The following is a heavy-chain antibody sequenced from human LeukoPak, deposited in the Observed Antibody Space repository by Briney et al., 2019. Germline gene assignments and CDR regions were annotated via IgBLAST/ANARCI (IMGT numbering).Heavy chain of an antibody. D-gene: IGHD1-26*01. V-gene: IGHV1-46*01. Sequence: ASVRVSCKTSGYTFTSYYMHWVRQAPGQGLEWMGIINPSGGGTTYAQKFQGRVTMTRDTSTSTVYMELSSLRSEDTAVYYCARAGQIVGATMVWGQGTLVTVSS. J-gene: IGHJ4*02. CDR1: GYTFTSYY. CDR2: INPSGGGT. CDR3: ARAGQIVGATMV.